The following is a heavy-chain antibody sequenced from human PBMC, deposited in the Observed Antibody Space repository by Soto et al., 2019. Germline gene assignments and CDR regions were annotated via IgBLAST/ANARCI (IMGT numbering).Heavy chain of an antibody. CDR1: GFSFSDYY. CDR2: IGASGSPI. D-gene: IGHD3-10*01. J-gene: IGHJ6*02. CDR3: ARGTYGMDV. V-gene: IGHV3-11*01. Sequence: QMQLVQSGGGLGKPGGSLRLSCAASGFSFSDYYMSWIRRAPGKGLEWVSYIGASGSPIYFGDSVKGRFSISRDNTNNSLYLQMNSLRPDDTAVYYCARGTYGMDVWGQGTTVIVSS.